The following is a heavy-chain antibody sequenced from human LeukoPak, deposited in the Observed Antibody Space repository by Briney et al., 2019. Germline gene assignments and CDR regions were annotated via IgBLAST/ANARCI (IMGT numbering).Heavy chain of an antibody. D-gene: IGHD2-2*01. J-gene: IGHJ3*02. Sequence: SEPLSLTCTVSGGSISSSSYYWGWIRQPPAKGLQWIGSIYYSGSTYYNTSLKSRVTISVDTSKNQFSLKLTSVTAADTAVYYCARNVGVVVPAAIKDAFDIWGQGTMVTVAS. CDR3: ARNVGVVVPAAIKDAFDI. CDR1: GGSISSSSYY. V-gene: IGHV4-39*07. CDR2: IYYSGST.